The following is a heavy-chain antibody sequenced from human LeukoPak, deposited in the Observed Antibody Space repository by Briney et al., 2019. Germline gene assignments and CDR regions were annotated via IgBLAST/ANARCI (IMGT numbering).Heavy chain of an antibody. CDR3: ARCHFEPKDAFDI. CDR2: IYPGDSDT. V-gene: IGHV5-51*01. J-gene: IGHJ3*02. CDR1: GYNFSTKW. D-gene: IGHD3-9*01. Sequence: GESLKISCKGSGYNFSTKWIGWVRQMPGKGLEWMGIIYPGDSDTRYSPSFQGQVTISADKSISTAYLQWSDLKASDTAIYFCARCHFEPKDAFDIWGQGTMVTVSS.